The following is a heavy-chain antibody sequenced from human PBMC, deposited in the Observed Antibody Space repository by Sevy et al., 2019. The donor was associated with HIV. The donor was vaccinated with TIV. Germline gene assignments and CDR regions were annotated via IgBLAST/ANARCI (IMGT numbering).Heavy chain of an antibody. D-gene: IGHD2-2*01. Sequence: ASVKVSCKASGYTFTSYAISWVRQAPGQGLGWMGWISTFNVNTNNAQKFQGRVTMTTDTSTSTAYMELRSLRSDDTAVYYCARDDCSNLSCHGSLLYWGQGTLVTVSS. V-gene: IGHV1-18*01. J-gene: IGHJ4*02. CDR3: ARDDCSNLSCHGSLLY. CDR1: GYTFTSYA. CDR2: ISTFNVNT.